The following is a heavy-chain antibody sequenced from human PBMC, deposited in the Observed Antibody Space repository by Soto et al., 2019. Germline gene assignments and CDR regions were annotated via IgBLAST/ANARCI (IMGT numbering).Heavy chain of an antibody. Sequence: GGSLRLSCEASGFNFSSYGIHWVRQAPGKGLEWVAIIWNDGSNEYYADSVKGRFTISRDNSKNTVYLQVGKLRAEDTAVYFCARDQTDSGGYSDSWGQGTLVTVSS. CDR1: GFNFSSYG. V-gene: IGHV3-33*01. CDR2: IWNDGSNE. CDR3: ARDQTDSGGYSDS. J-gene: IGHJ4*02. D-gene: IGHD3-22*01.